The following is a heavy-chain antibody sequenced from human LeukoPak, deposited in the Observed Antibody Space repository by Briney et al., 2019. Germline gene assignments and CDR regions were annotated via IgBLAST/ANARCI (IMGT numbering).Heavy chain of an antibody. J-gene: IGHJ4*02. CDR2: VYNSGTT. Sequence: SETLSLTCTVSGVSIGSHYWSWIRQSPGKGLEWIGCVYNSGTTVYNPSLTGRVTISVGTSKNQYSLNLRSVTAADAAVYYCARDAYWGQGILVTVSS. CDR1: GVSIGSHY. CDR3: ARDAY. V-gene: IGHV4-59*11.